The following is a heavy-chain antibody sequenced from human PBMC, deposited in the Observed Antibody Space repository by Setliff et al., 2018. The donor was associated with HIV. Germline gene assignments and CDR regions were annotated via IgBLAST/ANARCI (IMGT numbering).Heavy chain of an antibody. CDR1: YGSISGHY. D-gene: IGHD3-10*01. CDR2: IHHSGNT. CDR3: ARHDITLVRGLV. Sequence: SETLSLTCTVSYGSISGHYWTWIRQPPGRGLEWIGAIHHSGNTYYNPSLKSRVTISVDTSKNLFSLKVNSVTAADTAVYYCARHDITLVRGLVWGQGTTVTVSS. V-gene: IGHV4-59*08. J-gene: IGHJ6*02.